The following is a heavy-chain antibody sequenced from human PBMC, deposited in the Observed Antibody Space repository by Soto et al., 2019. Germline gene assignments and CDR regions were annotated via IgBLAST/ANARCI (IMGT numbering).Heavy chain of an antibody. V-gene: IGHV1-69*13. CDR1: GGTFSSYA. CDR3: ARGEERRTAYYYYYYGMGV. J-gene: IGHJ6*02. D-gene: IGHD1-1*01. CDR2: IIPIFGTA. Sequence: GASVKVSCKASGGTFSSYAISWLRQAPGQGLERMGGIIPIFGTANYAQKFQGRVTITADESTSTAYMKLSSLRSEDTAVYYCARGEERRTAYYYYYYGMGVWGQGTTVTVSS.